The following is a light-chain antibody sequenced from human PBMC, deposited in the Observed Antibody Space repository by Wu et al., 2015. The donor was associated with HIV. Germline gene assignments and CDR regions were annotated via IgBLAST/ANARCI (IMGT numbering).Light chain of an antibody. CDR1: QSVSSSY. Sequence: EIVLTQSPGTLSLSPGERATLSCRASQSVSSSYLAWYQQKPGQAPTLLIYSGSSRATGIPDRFSGSGSGTDFTPTISRLEPEDFAVYYCQHFGDSPMYSFGQGTKLEIK. CDR3: QHFGDSPMYS. J-gene: IGKJ2*03. CDR2: SGS. V-gene: IGKV3-20*01.